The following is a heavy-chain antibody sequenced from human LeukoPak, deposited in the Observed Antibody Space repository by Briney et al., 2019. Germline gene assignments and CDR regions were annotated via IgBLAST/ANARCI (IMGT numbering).Heavy chain of an antibody. V-gene: IGHV3-33*06. J-gene: IGHJ4*02. CDR2: LWYDGTNE. CDR1: GFTFNNYG. CDR3: AKPRGGYYFDY. D-gene: IGHD3-3*01. Sequence: GGSLRLSCAASGFTFNNYGMHWVRQAPGRGLEWVALLWYDGTNENYADSVKGRFTISRDNSKNTMYLQMNNLRAEDTAVYYCAKPRGGYYFDYWGQGTLVTVSS.